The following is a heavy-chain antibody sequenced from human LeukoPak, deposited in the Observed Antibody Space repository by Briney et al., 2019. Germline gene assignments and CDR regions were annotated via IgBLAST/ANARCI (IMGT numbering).Heavy chain of an antibody. J-gene: IGHJ4*02. Sequence: GGSLRLSCAASGFTFSSYAMSWVRQAPGKGLEWVSAISGSGGSTYYADSVKGRFTISRDNSKSTLYLQMNSLRAEDTAVYYCAKDPNIAVAGTYDYWGQGTLVTVSS. CDR3: AKDPNIAVAGTYDY. D-gene: IGHD6-19*01. CDR1: GFTFSSYA. CDR2: ISGSGGST. V-gene: IGHV3-23*01.